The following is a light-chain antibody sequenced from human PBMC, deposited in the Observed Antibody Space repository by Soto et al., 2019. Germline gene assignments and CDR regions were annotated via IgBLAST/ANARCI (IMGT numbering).Light chain of an antibody. V-gene: IGLV7-46*01. CDR1: TGAVTNGHY. CDR2: DTT. Sequence: QAVVTREPSLTVSPGGTVTLTCGSSTGAVTNGHYPYWFQQKPGQAPRTLIYDTTNRHSWTPARFSGSLLGGKAALTLSGAQPEDEAEYYCLLSYNGPCVFGTGTKVTVL. J-gene: IGLJ1*01. CDR3: LLSYNGPCV.